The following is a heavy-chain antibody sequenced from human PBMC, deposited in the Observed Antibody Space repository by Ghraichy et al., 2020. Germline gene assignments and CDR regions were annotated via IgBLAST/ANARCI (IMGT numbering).Heavy chain of an antibody. CDR3: AARGVSVNSEWGFFDY. Sequence: GGSLRLSCAASGFTFSSHAMGWVRQAPGKGLEWVSAISGNAANTYYADSVNGRFTISRDNSKNTLYLQMNSLRAGDTAVYYCAARGVSVNSEWGFFDYWGQGTLVTVSS. D-gene: IGHD3-10*01. CDR1: GFTFSSHA. J-gene: IGHJ4*02. CDR2: ISGNAANT. V-gene: IGHV3-23*01.